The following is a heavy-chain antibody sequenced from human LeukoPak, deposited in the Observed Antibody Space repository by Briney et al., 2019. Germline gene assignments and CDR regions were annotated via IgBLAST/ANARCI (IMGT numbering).Heavy chain of an antibody. CDR2: IYSDGRT. Sequence: GGSLRLSCAASGFTFSSYAMSWVRQAPGKGLEWVSVIYSDGRTNYEDSVKGRFTISRDYSKNTLNLQMNSLRAEDTAVYYCANSGYYFPMWGQGTMVTVSS. CDR1: GFTFSSYA. CDR3: ANSGYYFPM. D-gene: IGHD3-22*01. J-gene: IGHJ3*01. V-gene: IGHV3-66*01.